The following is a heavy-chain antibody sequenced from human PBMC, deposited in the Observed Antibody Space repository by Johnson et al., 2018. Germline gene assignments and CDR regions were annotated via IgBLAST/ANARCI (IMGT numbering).Heavy chain of an antibody. CDR2: ISYVGGNE. Sequence: QVQLVESGGGVVQPGRSLRLSCAASRFTFSSYGMHWVRQAPGKGLEWMALISYVGGNEYYADSVKGRFTISRDNSQNTLAHQMTSLRAEDTAVYYCAKGPSSSLPEYYYSYMDVWGKGTTVTVSS. D-gene: IGHD6-19*01. V-gene: IGHV3-30*18. CDR1: RFTFSSYG. CDR3: AKGPSSSLPEYYYSYMDV. J-gene: IGHJ6*03.